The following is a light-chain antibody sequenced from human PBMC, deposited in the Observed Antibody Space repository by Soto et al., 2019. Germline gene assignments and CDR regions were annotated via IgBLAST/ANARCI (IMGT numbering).Light chain of an antibody. CDR3: QRYNSVPPVT. Sequence: DIQMTQSPSSLSASVGDRVTITCRASQGISNYLAWYQQQPGKPPKLLMSAASTLQSGVPSRFSGSGSGTDFTLTISSLQPEDVATYYCQRYNSVPPVTFGPGTKVNL. CDR1: QGISNY. CDR2: AAS. V-gene: IGKV1-27*01. J-gene: IGKJ3*01.